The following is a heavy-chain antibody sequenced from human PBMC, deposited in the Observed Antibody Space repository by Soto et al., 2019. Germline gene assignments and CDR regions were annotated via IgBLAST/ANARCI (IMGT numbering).Heavy chain of an antibody. CDR1: GFSLSTSGVG. Sequence: SCPTLVNPTQTLTLTCTFSGFSLSTSGVGVGWIRQPPGKALEWLALIYWDDDKRYSPSLKSRLTITEDTSKNQVVPTMTNMEPVDTATYYCAHRQRTDYFDYWGQGTLVTVSS. CDR2: IYWDDDK. J-gene: IGHJ4*02. V-gene: IGHV2-5*02. CDR3: AHRQRTDYFDY.